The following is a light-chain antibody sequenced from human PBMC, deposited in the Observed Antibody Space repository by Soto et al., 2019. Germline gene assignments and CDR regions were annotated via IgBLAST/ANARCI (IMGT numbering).Light chain of an antibody. CDR3: QQRSNWPQT. CDR1: QTVLYRSNNMNY. J-gene: IGKJ1*01. CDR2: WAS. V-gene: IGKV4-1*01. Sequence: DIVMTQSPDSLAVSLGERATINCKSSQTVLYRSNNMNYLSWYQQKPGQPPKLLIYWASTRESGVPDRFSGSGSGTDFTLTISSLQAEDVAVYYCQQRSNWPQTFGQGTKVDIK.